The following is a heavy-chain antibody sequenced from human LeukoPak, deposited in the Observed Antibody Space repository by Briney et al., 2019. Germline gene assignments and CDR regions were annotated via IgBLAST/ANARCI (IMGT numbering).Heavy chain of an antibody. D-gene: IGHD4-17*01. Sequence: ASVKVSCKASGYTFTSYFMHWVRQAPGQGLDWMGIINPSSGSTSYAQKFQGRVTMTRDTSTSTVYMELSRLRSEDTAVYYCARDSADYGDYDYWGQGTLVTVSS. CDR1: GYTFTSYF. V-gene: IGHV1-46*01. CDR2: INPSSGST. J-gene: IGHJ4*02. CDR3: ARDSADYGDYDY.